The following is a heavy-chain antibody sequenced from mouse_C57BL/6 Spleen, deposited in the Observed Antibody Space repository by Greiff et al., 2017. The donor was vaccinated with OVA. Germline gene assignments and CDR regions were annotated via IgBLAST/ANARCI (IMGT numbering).Heavy chain of an antibody. Sequence: QVQLQQSGAELMKPGASVKLSCKATGYTFTGYWIEWVKQRPGHGLEWIGEILPGSGSTNYNEKFKGKATFTADTSSNTAYMQLSSLTTEDSAIYYCARAYYSNYVFFAYWGQGTLVTVSA. V-gene: IGHV1-9*01. D-gene: IGHD2-5*01. J-gene: IGHJ3*01. CDR1: GYTFTGYW. CDR3: ARAYYSNYVFFAY. CDR2: ILPGSGST.